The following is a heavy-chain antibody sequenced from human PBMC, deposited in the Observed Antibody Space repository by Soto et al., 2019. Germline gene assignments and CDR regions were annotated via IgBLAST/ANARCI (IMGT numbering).Heavy chain of an antibody. CDR3: ARDSSCSGGSCYPGDYYYYGMDV. V-gene: IGHV4-31*03. Sequence: QVQLQESGPGLVKPSQTLSLTCTVSGGSISSGGYYWSWIRQHPGKGLEWIGYIYYSGSTYYNPSPRCRVTRSVDTSKNQFSLKLSSVTAADTAVYYCARDSSCSGGSCYPGDYYYYGMDVWGQGTTVTVSS. D-gene: IGHD2-15*01. CDR1: GGSISSGGYY. J-gene: IGHJ6*02. CDR2: IYYSGST.